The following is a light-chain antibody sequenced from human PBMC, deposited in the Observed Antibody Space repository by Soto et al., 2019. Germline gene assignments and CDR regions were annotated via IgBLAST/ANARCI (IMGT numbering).Light chain of an antibody. CDR1: SSNIGSNT. J-gene: IGLJ1*01. V-gene: IGLV1-44*01. CDR2: SNN. Sequence: ALTQPPSPSGTPGQRVTISCSGSSSNIGSNTVNWYQQLPGTAPKLLIYSNNQRSSGVPDRFSGSKSGTSASLAISGLQSEDEADYYCAAWDDSLNGPYVFGTGTKVTVL. CDR3: AAWDDSLNGPYV.